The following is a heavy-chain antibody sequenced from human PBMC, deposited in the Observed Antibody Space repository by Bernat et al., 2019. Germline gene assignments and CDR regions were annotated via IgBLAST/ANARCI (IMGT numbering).Heavy chain of an antibody. D-gene: IGHD2-8*02. J-gene: IGHJ4*02. V-gene: IGHV3-23*01. CDR1: GFTFSSYA. CDR2: ISGSGGSA. Sequence: EVQLLESGGGLVQPGGSLRLSCAASGFTFSSYAMSWVRQAPGKGLEWVSAISGSGGSAYYADSLKGRFTISRDNSKNTLYLQMNSLRSEDTAVYYCAKVGGGLVVYTHWGQGTLVTVSS. CDR3: AKVGGGLVVYTH.